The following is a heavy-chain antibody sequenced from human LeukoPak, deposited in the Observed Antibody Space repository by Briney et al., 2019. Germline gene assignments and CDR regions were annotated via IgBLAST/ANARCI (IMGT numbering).Heavy chain of an antibody. CDR3: ARYDFWSGYSFDC. D-gene: IGHD3-3*01. V-gene: IGHV3-7*01. J-gene: IGHJ4*02. Sequence: GRSLRLSCEASGFTFSRKWMSWVRQAPGKGLEWVANIKEDGSEKYYVDSVKGRFTISRDNAKNSQYLQMNSLRAEDTAVYYCARYDFWSGYSFDCWGQGTLVTVSS. CDR2: IKEDGSEK. CDR1: GFTFSRKW.